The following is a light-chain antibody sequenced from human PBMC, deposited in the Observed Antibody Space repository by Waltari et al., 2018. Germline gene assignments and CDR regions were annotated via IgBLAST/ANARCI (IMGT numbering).Light chain of an antibody. Sequence: SITISCTGTSSDVGNYNLVSWYQHHPGKAPRLIIYEVTKRTSGVSDRFSASKSANTASLTISGLQTEDEADYYCCSYAGLGTYVFGTGTKVTVL. V-gene: IGLV2-23*02. J-gene: IGLJ1*01. CDR2: EVT. CDR3: CSYAGLGTYV. CDR1: SSDVGNYNL.